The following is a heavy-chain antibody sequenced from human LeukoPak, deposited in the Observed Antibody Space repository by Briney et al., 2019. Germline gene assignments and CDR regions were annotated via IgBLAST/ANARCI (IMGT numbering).Heavy chain of an antibody. CDR1: GFIFSSYA. D-gene: IGHD5-24*01. CDR2: IYSTTTYI. Sequence: KPGGSLRLSCAASGFIFSSYAMNWVRQAPGKGLEWVSSIYSTTTYIYYADSVKGRFTISRDNAENSLYLQMNSLRAEDTAVYYCARDQFIHAFDIWGQGTMVTVSS. J-gene: IGHJ3*02. V-gene: IGHV3-21*01. CDR3: ARDQFIHAFDI.